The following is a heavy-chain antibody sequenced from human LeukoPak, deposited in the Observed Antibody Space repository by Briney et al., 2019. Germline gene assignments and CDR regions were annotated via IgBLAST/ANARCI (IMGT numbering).Heavy chain of an antibody. CDR2: ISGSGGST. Sequence: GGSLRLSCAASGFTLSSYAMSWVRQAPGKGLEWVATISGSGGSTYFADSVKGRFTISRDNSKNTLYLQMNSLRAEDTAVYYCARSSSVAGTSDYWGQGTLVTVSS. CDR1: GFTLSSYA. D-gene: IGHD6-19*01. J-gene: IGHJ4*02. CDR3: ARSSSVAGTSDY. V-gene: IGHV3-23*01.